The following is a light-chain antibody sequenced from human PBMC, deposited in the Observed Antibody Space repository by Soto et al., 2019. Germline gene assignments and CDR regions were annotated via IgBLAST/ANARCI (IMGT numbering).Light chain of an antibody. J-gene: IGKJ1*01. Sequence: EIVFTQSPAPPSFSPGERARLSRRASQSVSSYLAWYQQKPGQDPRILIYDASNRATGIPARFSGSGSGTDFTLTISSLQPEDFATYYCQQTYSSPQTFGQGTKVDIK. CDR1: QSVSSY. CDR3: QQTYSSPQT. CDR2: DAS. V-gene: IGKV3-11*01.